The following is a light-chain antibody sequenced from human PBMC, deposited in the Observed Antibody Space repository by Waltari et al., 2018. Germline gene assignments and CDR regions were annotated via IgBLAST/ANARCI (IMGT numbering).Light chain of an antibody. CDR1: SRAYYNS. Sequence: QSALTQPASVSGSPGQSITISCTGASRAYYNSLCWYQHHPGKAPKLMIYDVSNRPSGVSNRFSGSKSGSTASLTISGLQAEDEADYYCSVKRGSNTVVFGGGTKLTVL. CDR3: SVKRGSNTVV. V-gene: IGLV2-14*03. CDR2: DVS. J-gene: IGLJ2*01.